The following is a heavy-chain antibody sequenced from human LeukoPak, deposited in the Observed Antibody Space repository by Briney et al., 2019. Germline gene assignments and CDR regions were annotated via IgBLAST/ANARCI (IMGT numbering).Heavy chain of an antibody. CDR2: IYYSGST. CDR3: AITYYDFWSGYFGAFDI. V-gene: IGHV4-39*01. CDR1: GGSISSSSYY. Sequence: SETLSLTCTVSGGSISSSSYYWGWIRQPPGKGLEWIGSIYYSGSTYYNPSLKSRVTISVDTSKNQFSLKLGSVTAADTAVYYCAITYYDFWSGYFGAFDIWGQGTMVTVSS. J-gene: IGHJ3*02. D-gene: IGHD3-3*01.